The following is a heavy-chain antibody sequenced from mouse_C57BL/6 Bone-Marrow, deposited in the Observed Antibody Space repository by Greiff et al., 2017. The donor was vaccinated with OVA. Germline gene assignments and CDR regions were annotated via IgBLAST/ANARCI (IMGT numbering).Heavy chain of an antibody. CDR3: ARFSFDV. V-gene: IGHV1-64*01. J-gene: IGHJ1*03. CDR1: GYTFTSYW. CDR2: IHPSSGST. Sequence: QVQLQQPGAELVKPGASVKLSCKATGYTFTSYWMHWVKQRPGHGLEWIGMIHPSSGSTNYNEKFKGKATLTADKSSSKAYMQLDSLAFEYSAVCYCARFSFDVWGTGTSVTVSS.